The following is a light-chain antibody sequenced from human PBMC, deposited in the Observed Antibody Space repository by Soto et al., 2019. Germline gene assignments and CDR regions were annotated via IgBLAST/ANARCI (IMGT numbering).Light chain of an antibody. CDR2: GAS. CDR3: QQYGGSPIFT. Sequence: ENVLTQSPGTLSLSPGERATLSCRASQSVSSSYLAWYQQKPGQAPRLLMYGASNSATGVPDRFSGSGSGTDFTLTISRLEPEDFAVNYCQQYGGSPIFTFGPGTKVDIK. J-gene: IGKJ3*01. V-gene: IGKV3-20*01. CDR1: QSVSSSY.